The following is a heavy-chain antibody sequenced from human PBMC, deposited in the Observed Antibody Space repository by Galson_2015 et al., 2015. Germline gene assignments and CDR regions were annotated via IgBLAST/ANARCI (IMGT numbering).Heavy chain of an antibody. D-gene: IGHD1-26*01. Sequence: PALVKPTQPLTLTCTFSGFSLRTSGVGVGWIRQPPGKALEWLALIYWDDDKRYSPSLKSRLTITKDTSKNQVVLTMTNMDPVDTATYYCAHDRSLPGGYYYGMDVWGQGTTVTVSS. V-gene: IGHV2-5*02. CDR3: AHDRSLPGGYYYGMDV. CDR2: IYWDDDK. J-gene: IGHJ6*02. CDR1: GFSLRTSGVG.